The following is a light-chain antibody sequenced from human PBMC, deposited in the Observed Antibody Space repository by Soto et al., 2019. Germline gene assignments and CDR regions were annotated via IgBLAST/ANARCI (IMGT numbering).Light chain of an antibody. V-gene: IGLV2-14*01. Sequence: QSALTQPASVSGSPGQSITISCTGTSSDVGGYNYVSWYQQHPGKAPKLMVYDVSRRPSGVSNRFSGSKSGNTASLTISGLQADDEADYYCSSYTSSATILLGGGTKLTVL. CDR1: SSDVGGYNY. J-gene: IGLJ2*01. CDR2: DVS. CDR3: SSYTSSATIL.